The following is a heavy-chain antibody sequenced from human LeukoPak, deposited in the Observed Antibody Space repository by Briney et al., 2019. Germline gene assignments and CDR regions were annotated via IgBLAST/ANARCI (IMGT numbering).Heavy chain of an antibody. CDR2: ISGSGGST. V-gene: IGHV3-23*01. Sequence: GGSLRLSCAASGLTFSSYAMSWVRQAPGKGLEWVSAISGSGGSTYYADSVKGRFTISRDNSQNTLYLQMNSLRAEDTAVSYCAKSGSGSYYRYYFDYWGQGNLVTVSS. CDR1: GLTFSSYA. D-gene: IGHD3-10*01. CDR3: AKSGSGSYYRYYFDY. J-gene: IGHJ4*02.